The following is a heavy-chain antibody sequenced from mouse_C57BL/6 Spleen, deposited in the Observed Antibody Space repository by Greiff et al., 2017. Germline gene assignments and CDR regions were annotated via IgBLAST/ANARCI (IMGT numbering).Heavy chain of an antibody. Sequence: VKLVESGPGLVAPSQSLSITCTVSGFSLTSYGVHWIRQPPGKGLEWLGVIWSDGSTTYNSALNSRLSISKDNSKSQVFLKMNSLQTDDTAMYYCARQGGSRRDYAMDYWGQGTSVTVSS. J-gene: IGHJ4*01. CDR3: ARQGGSRRDYAMDY. CDR1: GFSLTSYG. CDR2: IWSDGST. V-gene: IGHV2-6-1*01. D-gene: IGHD1-1*02.